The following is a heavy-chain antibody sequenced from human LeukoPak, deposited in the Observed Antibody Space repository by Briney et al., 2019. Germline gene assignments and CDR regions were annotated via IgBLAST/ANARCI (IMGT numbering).Heavy chain of an antibody. CDR2: IIPILGIA. J-gene: IGHJ4*02. V-gene: IGHV1-69*02. D-gene: IGHD3-3*01. CDR3: ARVSLANPYYDFWSGYYSGEFDY. Sequence: ASVKVSCKASGGTFSSYTISWVRQAPGQGLEWMGRIIPILGIATYAQKFQGRVTITADKSTSTAYMELSSLRSEDTAVYYCARVSLANPYYDFWSGYYSGEFDYWGQGTLVTVSS. CDR1: GGTFSSYT.